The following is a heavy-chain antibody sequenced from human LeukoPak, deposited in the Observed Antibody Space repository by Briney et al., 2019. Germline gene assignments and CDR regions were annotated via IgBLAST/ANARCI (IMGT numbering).Heavy chain of an antibody. Sequence: VASVKVSCKASGYTFTGYYMHWVRQAPGQGLQWMGWISAYNGNTNYAQKLQGRVTMTTDTSTSTAYMELRSLRSDGTAVYYCARDSYPTGFDYWGQGTLVTVSS. CDR1: GYTFTGYY. CDR2: ISAYNGNT. D-gene: IGHD4-17*01. V-gene: IGHV1-18*04. J-gene: IGHJ4*02. CDR3: ARDSYPTGFDY.